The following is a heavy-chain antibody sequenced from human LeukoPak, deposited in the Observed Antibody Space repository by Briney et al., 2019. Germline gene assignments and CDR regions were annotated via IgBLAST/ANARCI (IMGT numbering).Heavy chain of an antibody. D-gene: IGHD2-15*01. V-gene: IGHV3-11*04. CDR2: IRSSGSII. CDR1: GFTFSDYY. J-gene: IGHJ4*02. CDR3: VRDNPRCCGVVPANIDDY. Sequence: PGGSLRLSCAASGFTFSDYYMNWIRQVPGKGLEWVSYIRSSGSIIYYADSVKGRFTISRDNAKNSLYLQMNSLRAEDTAVYYCVRDNPRCCGVVPANIDDYWGQGTLVTVSS.